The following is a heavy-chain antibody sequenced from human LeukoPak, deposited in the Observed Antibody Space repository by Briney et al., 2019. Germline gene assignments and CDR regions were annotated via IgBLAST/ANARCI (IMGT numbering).Heavy chain of an antibody. CDR1: GFTFSSYG. Sequence: GGSLRLSCAASGFTFSSYGMHWVRQAPGKGLEWVAFIRYDGSNKYYADSVKGRFTISRDNSKNTLYLQMNTLRAEDTAVYYCARHLSGVTGYTYGRGIDYWGQGTLVTVSS. J-gene: IGHJ4*02. V-gene: IGHV3-30*02. CDR3: ARHLSGVTGYTYGRGIDY. D-gene: IGHD5-18*01. CDR2: IRYDGSNK.